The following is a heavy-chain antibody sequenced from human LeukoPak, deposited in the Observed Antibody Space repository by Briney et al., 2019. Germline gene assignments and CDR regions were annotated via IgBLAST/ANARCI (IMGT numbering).Heavy chain of an antibody. V-gene: IGHV1-8*01. CDR2: MNPNSGNT. Sequence: GDSLNVSCKASGYTFTSCDINWVRQAPGQGLEWIGWMNPNSGNTGYGQSFQGRVTMTRDNSISTAYMELSNLRSEDTAIYYCTRGSSGRRDYWGQGTLVTVSS. CDR1: GYTFTSCD. J-gene: IGHJ4*02. D-gene: IGHD6-19*01. CDR3: TRGSSGRRDY.